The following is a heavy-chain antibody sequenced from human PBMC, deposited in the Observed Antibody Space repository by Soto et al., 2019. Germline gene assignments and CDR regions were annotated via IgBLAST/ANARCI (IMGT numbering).Heavy chain of an antibody. J-gene: IGHJ4*02. V-gene: IGHV4-34*01. Sequence: QVQLQQWGAGLLKPSETLSLTCAVYGGSFNGYYWSWIRQPQGKGPEWIGDINHSGSTNYNPSLKSRVTISVDTSKNQFSLKLRSVTAADMAMFYCARAPDKYYFDSWGQGTLVTVSS. CDR3: ARAPDKYYFDS. CDR2: INHSGST. CDR1: GGSFNGYY.